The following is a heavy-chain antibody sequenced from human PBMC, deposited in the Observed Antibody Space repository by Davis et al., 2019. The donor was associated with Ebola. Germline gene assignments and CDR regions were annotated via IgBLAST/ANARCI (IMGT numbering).Heavy chain of an antibody. J-gene: IGHJ4*02. CDR3: ASIGALQSFDY. D-gene: IGHD4-11*01. V-gene: IGHV4-34*01. Sequence: GSLRLSCAVYGGSFSGYYWSWIRQPPGKGLEWIGEINHSGSTNYNPSLKSRVTISVDTSKNQFSLKLSSVTAADTAVYYCASIGALQSFDYWGQGTLVTVSS. CDR1: GGSFSGYY. CDR2: INHSGST.